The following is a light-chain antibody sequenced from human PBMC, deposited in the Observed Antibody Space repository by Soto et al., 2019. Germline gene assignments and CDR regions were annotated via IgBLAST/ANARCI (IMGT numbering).Light chain of an antibody. CDR1: KLGDKY. J-gene: IGLJ1*01. V-gene: IGLV3-1*01. CDR2: QDS. Sequence: SSELTQPPSVSVSPGQTASITCSGDKLGDKYACWYQQKPGQSPVLVIYQDSKRPSGIPERFSGSNSGNTATLTISGTQAMDEADYYCQAWDSSTAVVFGTGTKLTVL. CDR3: QAWDSSTAVV.